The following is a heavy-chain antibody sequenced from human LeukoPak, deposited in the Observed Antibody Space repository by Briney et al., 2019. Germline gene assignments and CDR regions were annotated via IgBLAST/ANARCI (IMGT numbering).Heavy chain of an antibody. Sequence: GGSLRLSCATSGFTFSSYWMNWVRQAPGKGLEWVANIKQDGSQKYYVDSVKGRFTISRDNAKNSLYLQMNSLRAEDTAVYYCARVITMVRGVYYYYYYMDVWGKGTTVTVSS. J-gene: IGHJ6*03. CDR2: IKQDGSQK. CDR3: ARVITMVRGVYYYYYYMDV. V-gene: IGHV3-7*04. CDR1: GFTFSSYW. D-gene: IGHD3-10*01.